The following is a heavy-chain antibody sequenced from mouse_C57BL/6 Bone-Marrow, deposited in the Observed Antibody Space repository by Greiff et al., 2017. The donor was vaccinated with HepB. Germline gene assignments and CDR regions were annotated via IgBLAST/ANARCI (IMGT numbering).Heavy chain of an antibody. CDR2: IDPENGDT. J-gene: IGHJ1*03. V-gene: IGHV14-4*01. D-gene: IGHD2-2*01. Sequence: DVQLKESGAELVRPGASVKLSCTASGFNIKDDYMHWVKQRPEQGLEWIGWIDPENGDTKYASKFQGKATITADTSSNTAYLQLSSLTSEDTAVYYCTYIYYGYLDWYFDVWGTGTTVTVSS. CDR3: TYIYYGYLDWYFDV. CDR1: GFNIKDDY.